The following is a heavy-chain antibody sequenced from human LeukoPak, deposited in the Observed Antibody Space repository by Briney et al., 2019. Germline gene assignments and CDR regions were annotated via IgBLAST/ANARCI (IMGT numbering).Heavy chain of an antibody. D-gene: IGHD5-24*01. J-gene: IGHJ4*02. Sequence: PGGSLRLSCAASGFTFSSYSMNWVRQAPGKGLEWVSSISSSSSYIYYADSVKGRFTISRDNAKNSLYLQMNSLRAEDTAVYYCARDNVEMATIISANWGQGTLVTVSS. V-gene: IGHV3-21*01. CDR1: GFTFSSYS. CDR2: ISSSSSYI. CDR3: ARDNVEMATIISAN.